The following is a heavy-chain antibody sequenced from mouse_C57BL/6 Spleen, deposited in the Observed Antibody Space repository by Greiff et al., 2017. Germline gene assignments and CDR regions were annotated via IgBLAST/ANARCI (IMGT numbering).Heavy chain of an antibody. CDR2: IHPNSGST. J-gene: IGHJ4*01. Sequence: QVQLQQPGAELVKPGASVKLSCKASGYTFTSYWMHWVKQRPGQGLEWIGMIHPNSGSTNYNEKFKSKATLTVDKSSSTAYMQLSSLTSEDSAVYYCAREYGWLLQGRGYAMDYWGQGTSVTVSS. V-gene: IGHV1-64*01. CDR3: AREYGWLLQGRGYAMDY. D-gene: IGHD2-3*01. CDR1: GYTFTSYW.